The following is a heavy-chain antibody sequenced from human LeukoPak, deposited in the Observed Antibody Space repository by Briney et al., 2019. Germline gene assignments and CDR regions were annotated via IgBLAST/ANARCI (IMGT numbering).Heavy chain of an antibody. Sequence: GGSLRLSCAASGFTFSSYAMSWVRQAPGKGLEWVSAISGSGGGTYYADSVKGRFTISRDNSKNTLYLQMNSLRAEDTAVYYCAKKEAYYYGSGSDYFDYWGQGTLVTVSS. J-gene: IGHJ4*02. CDR1: GFTFSSYA. CDR3: AKKEAYYYGSGSDYFDY. V-gene: IGHV3-23*01. CDR2: ISGSGGGT. D-gene: IGHD3-10*01.